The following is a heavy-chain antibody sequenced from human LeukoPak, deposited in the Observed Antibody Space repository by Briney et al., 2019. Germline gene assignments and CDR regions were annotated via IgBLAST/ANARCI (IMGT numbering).Heavy chain of an antibody. V-gene: IGHV4-30-4*08. CDR2: IYYSGNT. J-gene: IGHJ5*02. Sequence: KPSQTLSLTCTVSGGSISSGDYYWSWIRQPPGKGLEWIGYIYYSGNTFHYNPSLKSRVNISVDTSKNQFSLRLSSVTAVDTAVYYCASTNCSSASCYGANWFDPWGQGTVVTVSS. D-gene: IGHD2-2*01. CDR3: ASTNCSSASCYGANWFDP. CDR1: GGSISSGDYY.